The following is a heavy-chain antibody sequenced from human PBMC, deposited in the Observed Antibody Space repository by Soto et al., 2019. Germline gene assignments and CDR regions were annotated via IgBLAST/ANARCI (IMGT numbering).Heavy chain of an antibody. CDR1: GGTFSSYA. V-gene: IGHV1-69*01. CDR3: ARKVDYGGNDPSYFDS. Sequence: QVQLVQSGAEVKKPGSSVKVSCKASGGTFSSYAISWVRQAPGQGLEWMGGIIPILGTANYAQKFQGRVTITADESTSTAYMELSSLRSEDTAVYYCARKVDYGGNDPSYFDSWGQGTLVTVSS. D-gene: IGHD4-17*01. CDR2: IIPILGTA. J-gene: IGHJ4*02.